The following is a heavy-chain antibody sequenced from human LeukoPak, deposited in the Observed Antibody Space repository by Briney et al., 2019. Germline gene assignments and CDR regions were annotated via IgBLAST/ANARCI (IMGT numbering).Heavy chain of an antibody. Sequence: GGSLRLSCAASGFTFSNYAMNWVRQAPGKGLEWVSNIGGSGSRTYYADSVKGRFTISRHNSKNPLYLQINSLRMDYTALYYCAIRSCDYYLGFDYWGQGTLVTVSS. D-gene: IGHD3-22*01. CDR2: IGGSGSRT. CDR3: AIRSCDYYLGFDY. V-gene: IGHV3-23*01. J-gene: IGHJ4*02. CDR1: GFTFSNYA.